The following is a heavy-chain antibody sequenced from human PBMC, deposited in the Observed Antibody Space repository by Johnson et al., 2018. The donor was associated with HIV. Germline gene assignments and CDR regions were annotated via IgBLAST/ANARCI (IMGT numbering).Heavy chain of an antibody. D-gene: IGHD6-13*01. Sequence: QVQLVESGGGVVQPGRSLRLSCAASGFTFSNYAMHWVRQAPGKGLEWVAVISYDGNNKYYADSLKGRFTISRDNSKNTLYLQMNSLKTEDTAVYYCTTKPYSSSWYGAFDIWGQGTMVTVSS. CDR1: GFTFSNYA. V-gene: IGHV3-30*04. CDR3: TTKPYSSSWYGAFDI. J-gene: IGHJ3*02. CDR2: ISYDGNNK.